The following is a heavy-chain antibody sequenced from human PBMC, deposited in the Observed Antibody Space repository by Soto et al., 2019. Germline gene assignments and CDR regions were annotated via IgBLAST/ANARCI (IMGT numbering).Heavy chain of an antibody. Sequence: SETLSLTCTVSGGSISSYYWSWIRQPAGKGLEWIGRIYSGGRTKYNPSLKSRVTVSVDTSKNQFSLTLSSVTAADTAVYYCARDTMGGSSQSSYYYYRMDVWGQGTTVTVSS. CDR2: IYSGGRT. CDR3: ARDTMGGSSQSSYYYYRMDV. CDR1: GGSISSYY. J-gene: IGHJ6*02. D-gene: IGHD3-16*01. V-gene: IGHV4-4*07.